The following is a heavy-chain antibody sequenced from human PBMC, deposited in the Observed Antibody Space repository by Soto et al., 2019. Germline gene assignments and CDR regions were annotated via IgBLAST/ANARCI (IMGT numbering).Heavy chain of an antibody. D-gene: IGHD2-2*01. V-gene: IGHV3-21*01. Sequence: PGGSLRHYFASSGFTFSTYSPNLVRQAPGKGLAWVSSISSSGRYIYYAHSVKGRFPISRDNAKNSMYLQMNSLRAEDTAVYYCARVPSPYQLLSNYYYYYGMDVWGQGT. CDR3: ARVPSPYQLLSNYYYYYGMDV. CDR1: GFTFSTYS. CDR2: ISSSGRYI. J-gene: IGHJ6*01.